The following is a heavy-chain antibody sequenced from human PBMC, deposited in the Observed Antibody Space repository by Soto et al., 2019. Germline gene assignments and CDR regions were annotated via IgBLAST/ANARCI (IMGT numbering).Heavy chain of an antibody. J-gene: IGHJ4*02. V-gene: IGHV4-59*01. D-gene: IGHD3-10*01. CDR2: IYSSGST. CDR3: ARRYGSGRYPYLQVDY. Sequence: KASETLSLTCTVSGGSIRSYYWSWIRQSPGKGLEWIGYIYSSGSTNYNPSLKSRVSISLDTSKNQLSLKLTSVTAADTAVYYCARRYGSGRYPYLQVDYWGQGTRVTVSS. CDR1: GGSIRSYY.